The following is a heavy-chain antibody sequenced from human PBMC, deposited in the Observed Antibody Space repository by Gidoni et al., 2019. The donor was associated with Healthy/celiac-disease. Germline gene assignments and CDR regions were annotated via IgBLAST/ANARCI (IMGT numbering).Heavy chain of an antibody. V-gene: IGHV3-9*01. CDR2: ISWNSGSI. J-gene: IGHJ4*02. D-gene: IGHD6-19*01. CDR3: AKDIGFDYSGGSLDY. Sequence: EVQLVESGGGLLQPGRSLRLSCTASGFTFDDSAMHWVRQPPGKGLEWVSGISWNSGSIGYADSVKGRFTISRDNAKNSLYLQMNSLRAEDTAFYYCAKDIGFDYSGGSLDYWGQGTLVTVSS. CDR1: GFTFDDSA.